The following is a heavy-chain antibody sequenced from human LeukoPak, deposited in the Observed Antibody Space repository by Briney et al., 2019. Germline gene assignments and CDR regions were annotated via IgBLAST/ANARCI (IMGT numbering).Heavy chain of an antibody. CDR3: ARARGSSSDAFDI. CDR1: GFTFSSYG. D-gene: IGHD1-26*01. J-gene: IGHJ3*02. Sequence: PGRSLRLSCAASGFTFSSYGMHWVRQAPGKGLEWVAVISYDGSNKYYADSVKGRFTISRDNSKNTLYLQMNSLRAEDTAVYYCARARGSSSDAFDIWGQGTMVTVSS. V-gene: IGHV3-30*03. CDR2: ISYDGSNK.